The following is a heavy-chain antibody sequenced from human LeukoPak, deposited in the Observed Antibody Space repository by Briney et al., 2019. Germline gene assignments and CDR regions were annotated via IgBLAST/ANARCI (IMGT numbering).Heavy chain of an antibody. Sequence: PSGPLSLTCAVSGGSFSGYYWSGIRQPPGKGLEWIGEINHSGSTNYNPSLKSRVTISVDTSKNQFSLKLSSVTAADTAVYYCARRYGSGSYYRYWGQGTLVTVSS. CDR1: GGSFSGYY. J-gene: IGHJ4*02. V-gene: IGHV4-34*01. CDR2: INHSGST. CDR3: ARRYGSGSYYRY. D-gene: IGHD3-10*01.